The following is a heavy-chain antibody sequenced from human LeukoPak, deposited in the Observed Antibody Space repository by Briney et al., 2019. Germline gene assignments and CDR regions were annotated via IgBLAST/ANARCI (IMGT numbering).Heavy chain of an antibody. J-gene: IGHJ4*02. CDR1: GFTFSSYA. D-gene: IGHD4-23*01. CDR2: ISSSADST. Sequence: GGSLRLSCEASGFTFSSYAMSWVRQAPGKGLAWVSVISSSADSTYYADSVKGRFTISRDNSKNTLYLQMNNLRAQDAAVYYCAKPLEKYTYGGNFDYWGQGILVTVSS. V-gene: IGHV3-23*01. CDR3: AKPLEKYTYGGNFDY.